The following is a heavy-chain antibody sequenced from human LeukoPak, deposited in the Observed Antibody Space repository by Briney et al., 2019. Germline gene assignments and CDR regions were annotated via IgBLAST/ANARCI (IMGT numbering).Heavy chain of an antibody. CDR3: AREYSGGWYGPNDAFDI. CDR2: IIPILGTA. CDR1: GGTFSSYA. V-gene: IGHV1-69*10. D-gene: IGHD6-19*01. Sequence: SVKVSCKASGGTFSSYAISWVRQAPGQGLEWMGGIIPILGTANYAQKFQGRVTITADKSTSTAYMELSSLRSEDTAVYYCAREYSGGWYGPNDAFDIWGQGTMVTVSS. J-gene: IGHJ3*02.